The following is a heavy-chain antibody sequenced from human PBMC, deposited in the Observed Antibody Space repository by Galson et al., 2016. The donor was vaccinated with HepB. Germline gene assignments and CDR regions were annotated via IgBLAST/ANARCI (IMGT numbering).Heavy chain of an antibody. CDR1: GFIFNSFA. CDR3: AKDRDSNWYEKYFQH. CDR2: ISSGGTT. D-gene: IGHD6-13*01. J-gene: IGHJ1*01. V-gene: IGHV3-23*01. Sequence: SLRLSCAASGFIFNSFAMSWVRLAPGKGLEWVSAISSGGTTYYADPVKGRFTISRDNSKNTLSLQMNSLRAEDTAVYYCAKDRDSNWYEKYFQHWGQGTLVTVSS.